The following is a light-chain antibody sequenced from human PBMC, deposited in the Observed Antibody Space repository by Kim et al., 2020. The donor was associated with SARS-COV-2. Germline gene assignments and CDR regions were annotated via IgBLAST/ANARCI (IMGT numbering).Light chain of an antibody. CDR2: GAS. V-gene: IGKV3-20*01. CDR3: QQYATSGRT. Sequence: LSPGERAPLSCRASQGINNNLAWYQQIPGQAPRLLLYGASYRATGIADRFSGSGSGTDFTLTISRLEPEDFGVYYCQQYATSGRTFGQGTKVDIK. CDR1: QGINNN. J-gene: IGKJ1*01.